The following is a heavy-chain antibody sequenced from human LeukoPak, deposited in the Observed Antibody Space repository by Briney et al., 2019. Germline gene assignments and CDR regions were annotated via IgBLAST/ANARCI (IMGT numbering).Heavy chain of an antibody. V-gene: IGHV1-46*01. Sequence: GESLKVSCKASGYTFTSYYMHWVRQAPGQGLEWMGIINPSGGSTSYAQKFQGRVTMTRDTSTSTVYMELSSLRSEDTAVYYCARGYGSSGWGPDAFDIWGQGTMVTVSS. CDR2: INPSGGST. D-gene: IGHD6-19*01. CDR1: GYTFTSYY. J-gene: IGHJ3*02. CDR3: ARGYGSSGWGPDAFDI.